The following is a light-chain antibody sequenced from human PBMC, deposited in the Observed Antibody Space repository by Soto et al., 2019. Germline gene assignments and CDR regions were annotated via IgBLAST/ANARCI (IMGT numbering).Light chain of an antibody. Sequence: DIQMTQSPSSLSASVGDRVTITGRASQSIIDYLAWYQQKPGKAPKLLIYAASTLQSGVPSRFSGSGSGTDFTLTISSLQPEDVATYYCQKYNRAPQTFGQGTKVEI. CDR3: QKYNRAPQT. J-gene: IGKJ1*01. CDR1: QSIIDY. CDR2: AAS. V-gene: IGKV1-27*01.